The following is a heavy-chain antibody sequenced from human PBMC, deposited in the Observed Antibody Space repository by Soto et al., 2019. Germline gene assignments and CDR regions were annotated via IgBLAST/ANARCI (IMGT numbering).Heavy chain of an antibody. D-gene: IGHD2-21*02. CDR2: IYYSGST. V-gene: IGHV4-59*01. CDR3: ARGVSYGGNYYYFDC. CDR1: GGSISSYY. J-gene: IGHJ4*02. Sequence: PSETLSLTCTVYGGSISSYYWSWIRQPPGKGLEWIGYIYYSGSTNYNPSLKSRVTISVDTSKNQFSLKLSSVTAADTAVYYCARGVSYGGNYYYFDCWGQGTLVTVSS.